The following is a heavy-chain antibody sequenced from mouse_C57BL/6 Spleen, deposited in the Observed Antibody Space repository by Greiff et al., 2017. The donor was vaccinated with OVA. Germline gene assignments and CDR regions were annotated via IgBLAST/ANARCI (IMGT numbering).Heavy chain of an antibody. D-gene: IGHD2-3*01. CDR2: IYPGDGDT. CDR3: ARVRSIYVGYYEDFDV. Sequence: VQLKQSGPELVKPGASVKISCKASGYAFSSSRMNWVKQRHGKGLEWIGRIYPGDGDTNYNGKFKGKATLTADKSSSTAYMQLSSLTSEDSAVYCCARVRSIYVGYYEDFDVWGTGTTVTVSS. V-gene: IGHV1-82*01. J-gene: IGHJ1*03. CDR1: GYAFSSSR.